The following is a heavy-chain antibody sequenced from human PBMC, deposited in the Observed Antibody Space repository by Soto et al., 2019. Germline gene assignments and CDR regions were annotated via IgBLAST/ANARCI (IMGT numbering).Heavy chain of an antibody. CDR1: GGSFSGYY. V-gene: IGHV4-34*01. CDR3: ARENYYDSSGLDY. Sequence: SETLSLTCAVYGGSFSGYYWSWIRQPPGKGLEWIGEINHSGSTNYNPSLKSRVTISVDTSKNQFSLKLSSVTAADTAVYYCARENYYDSSGLDYWGQGTLVT. D-gene: IGHD3-22*01. J-gene: IGHJ4*02. CDR2: INHSGST.